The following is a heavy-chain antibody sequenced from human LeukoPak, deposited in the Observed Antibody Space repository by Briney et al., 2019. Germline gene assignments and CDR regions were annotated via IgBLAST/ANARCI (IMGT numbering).Heavy chain of an antibody. J-gene: IGHJ3*02. Sequence: SETLSLTCAVYGGSFSGYYWSWIRQPPGKGLEWIGEINHSGSTNYNPSLKSRVTISVDTSKNQFSLKLSSVTAADTAVYYCARGLRYSNYFKSQDASDIWGQGTMVTVSS. CDR1: GGSFSGYY. CDR2: INHSGST. CDR3: ARGLRYSNYFKSQDASDI. D-gene: IGHD4-11*01. V-gene: IGHV4-34*01.